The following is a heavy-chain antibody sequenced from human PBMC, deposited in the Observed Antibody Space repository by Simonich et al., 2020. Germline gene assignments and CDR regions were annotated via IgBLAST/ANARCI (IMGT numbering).Heavy chain of an antibody. V-gene: IGHV4-34*01. CDR3: ARHLQRGPFDY. Sequence: QVQLQQWGAGLLKPSETLSLTCAVYGGSFSGYYWSWIRQPPGKGLEWIGEINHSGSTNYNPSLKSRVTISVDTSKNQFSLKLSSVTAADTAVYYCARHLQRGPFDYWGQGTLVTVSS. D-gene: IGHD3-10*01. J-gene: IGHJ4*02. CDR2: INHSGST. CDR1: GGSFSGYY.